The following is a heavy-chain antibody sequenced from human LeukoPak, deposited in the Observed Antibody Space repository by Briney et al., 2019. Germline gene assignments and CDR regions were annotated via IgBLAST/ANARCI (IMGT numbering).Heavy chain of an antibody. CDR2: IYYSGSA. J-gene: IGHJ4*02. CDR3: ARTPMVRGVIYFDY. D-gene: IGHD3-10*01. CDR1: GGSISSGDYY. V-gene: IGHV4-30-4*01. Sequence: SQTLSLTCTVSGGSISSGDYYWSWIRQPPGKGLEWIGYIYYSGSAYYNPSLKRRVIISVDTSKNQFSLKLSSVTAADTAVYYCARTPMVRGVIYFDYWGQGTLVTVSP.